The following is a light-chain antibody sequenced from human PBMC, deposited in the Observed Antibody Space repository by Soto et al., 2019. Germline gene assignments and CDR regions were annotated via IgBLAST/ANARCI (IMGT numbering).Light chain of an antibody. CDR2: DAS. Sequence: EIVLTQSPATLSLSPGERATFSCKASQSVGTSLAWFQQKPGQAPRLLIYDASVRATGIPARFSGSGSGTDFTLTISRLHHEDIAMYYCQQSSNWPPWTFGRGTRVEI. V-gene: IGKV3-11*01. CDR1: QSVGTS. CDR3: QQSSNWPPWT. J-gene: IGKJ1*01.